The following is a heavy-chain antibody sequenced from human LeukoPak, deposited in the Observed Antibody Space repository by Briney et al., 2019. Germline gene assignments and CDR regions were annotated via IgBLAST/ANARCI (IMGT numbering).Heavy chain of an antibody. V-gene: IGHV1-18*01. CDR3: ARDLAGVVGVTAWFDP. J-gene: IGHJ5*02. D-gene: IGHD1-26*01. Sequence: ASVKVSCKASAYTFTSYAISWVRQAPGQGLEWMGWISASNGNTNYAQKLHGRVTMTTDTSTNTVYMELRSQRFDDTAVYYCARDLAGVVGVTAWFDPWGQGTLVTVSS. CDR2: ISASNGNT. CDR1: AYTFTSYA.